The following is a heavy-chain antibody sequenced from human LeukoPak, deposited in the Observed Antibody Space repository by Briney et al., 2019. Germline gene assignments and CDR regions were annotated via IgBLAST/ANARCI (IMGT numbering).Heavy chain of an antibody. Sequence: GGSLRPSCAASGFTFSSYAMSWVRQAPGKGLEWVSAISGSGGSTYYADSVKGRFTISRDNSKNTLYLQMNSLRAEDTAVYYCAKDKRYCSGGSCYGLSWGQGTLVTVSS. CDR1: GFTFSSYA. D-gene: IGHD2-15*01. V-gene: IGHV3-23*01. CDR3: AKDKRYCSGGSCYGLS. CDR2: ISGSGGST. J-gene: IGHJ5*02.